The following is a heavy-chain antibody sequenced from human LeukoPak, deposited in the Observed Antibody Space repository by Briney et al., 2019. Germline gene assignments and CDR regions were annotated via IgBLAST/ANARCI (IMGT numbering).Heavy chain of an antibody. V-gene: IGHV3-30*18. CDR1: GFTFSSYG. CDR3: AKVHGSGSYKIPYYYYGMDV. D-gene: IGHD3-10*01. Sequence: GGSLRLSCAASGFTFSSYGMHWVRQAPGKGLEGVAVISYDGSNKYYADSVKGRFTISRDNSKNTLYLQMNSLRAEDTAVYYCAKVHGSGSYKIPYYYYGMDVWGQGTTVTVSS. J-gene: IGHJ6*02. CDR2: ISYDGSNK.